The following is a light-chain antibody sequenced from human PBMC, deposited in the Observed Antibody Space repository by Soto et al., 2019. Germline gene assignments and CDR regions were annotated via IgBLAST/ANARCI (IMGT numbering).Light chain of an antibody. CDR2: SNN. CDR1: SSNIGGNA. CDR3: AAWDDSRSGYV. Sequence: QPVLTQPPSASGTPGQRVTISCSGSSSNIGGNAVNWYQQLPGTTPKLLIYSNNQRPSGVPDRFSGSKSGTSASLAISGLQSEDEADYYCAAWDDSRSGYVFGTGTKLTVL. V-gene: IGLV1-44*01. J-gene: IGLJ1*01.